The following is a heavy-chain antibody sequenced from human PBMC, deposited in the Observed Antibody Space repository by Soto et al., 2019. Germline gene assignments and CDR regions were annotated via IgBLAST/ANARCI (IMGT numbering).Heavy chain of an antibody. J-gene: IGHJ4*01. CDR3: ARAAQLDDGGKSYYDF. D-gene: IGHD1-1*01. V-gene: IGHV1-69*13. CDR2: IIPFFGTA. Sequence: SVKVSCKTSGGTFSTFGSSWVRQAPGQGLEWMAGIIPFFGTAEYSQKFEDRITITADESTNTVYMDLRSLTSEDTAIYYCARAAQLDDGGKSYYDFWGDGALVTV. CDR1: GGTFSTFG.